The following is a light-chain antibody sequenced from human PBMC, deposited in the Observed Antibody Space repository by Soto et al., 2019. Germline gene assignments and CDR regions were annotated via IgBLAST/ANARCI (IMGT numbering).Light chain of an antibody. CDR3: QQRSNWPIT. Sequence: EIVMTQSPATLSVSPGGRATVSCTASQSISSHVAWYPQRPGQAPRLLIYDASSRPTDIPARFSGSGSGTDFTLTISSLEPEDFALYYCQQRSNWPITFGQGTRLEI. CDR2: DAS. J-gene: IGKJ5*01. CDR1: QSISSH. V-gene: IGKV3-11*01.